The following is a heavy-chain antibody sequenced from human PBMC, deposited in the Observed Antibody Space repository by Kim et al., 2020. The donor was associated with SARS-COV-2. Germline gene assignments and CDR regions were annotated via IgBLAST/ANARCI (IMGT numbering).Heavy chain of an antibody. CDR1: GFTFSSYG. Sequence: GGSLRLSCAASGFTFSSYGMHWVRQAPGKGLEWVAVISYDGSNKYYADSVKGRFTISRDNSKNTLYLQMNSLRAEDTAVYYCAKDKGVVKIKYYFDYWGQGTLATVSS. CDR3: AKDKGVVKIKYYFDY. V-gene: IGHV3-30*18. CDR2: ISYDGSNK. J-gene: IGHJ4*02. D-gene: IGHD2-15*01.